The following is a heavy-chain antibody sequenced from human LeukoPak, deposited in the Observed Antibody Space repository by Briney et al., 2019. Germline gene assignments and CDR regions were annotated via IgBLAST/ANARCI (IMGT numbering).Heavy chain of an antibody. Sequence: ESGGSLRLSCAASGFSFMNAWMIWVRQAPGKGLEWVVRIKSNADGGTPDYAAPARGRFTISRDDSKNTLYLQMNSLKTEDTAVYYCTTFYHEYSPYWGRGTLVTVSS. D-gene: IGHD2/OR15-2a*01. J-gene: IGHJ4*02. CDR3: TTFYHEYSPY. CDR2: IKSNADGGTP. CDR1: GFSFMNAW. V-gene: IGHV3-15*01.